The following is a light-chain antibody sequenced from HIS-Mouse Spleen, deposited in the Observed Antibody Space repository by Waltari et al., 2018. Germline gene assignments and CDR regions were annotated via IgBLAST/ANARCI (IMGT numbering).Light chain of an antibody. Sequence: QSALTQPRSVSGSPGPSVTISCTGTSSDVGGSNYVSWYQQHPGKAPKLMIYDVSKRPSGVPDRFSGSKSGNTASLTISGLQAEDEADYYCCSYAGSYTWVFGGGTKLTVL. CDR3: CSYAGSYTWV. V-gene: IGLV2-11*01. CDR2: DVS. J-gene: IGLJ3*02. CDR1: SSDVGGSNY.